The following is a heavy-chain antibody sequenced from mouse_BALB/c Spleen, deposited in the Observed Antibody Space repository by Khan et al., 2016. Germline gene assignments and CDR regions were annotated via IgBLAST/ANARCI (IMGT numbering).Heavy chain of an antibody. CDR2: ISYTGST. CDR3: ARSPTATRYFDV. CDR1: GYSITSDYA. D-gene: IGHD1-2*01. Sequence: EVQLQESGPGLVKPSQSLSLTCTVTGYSITSDYAWNWIRQFPGNKLEWMGYISYTGSTRYNPSLQSRISFTRDTSKNQFFLQLNSVTTEDTVTYYCARSPTATRYFDVWGAGTTVTVSS. V-gene: IGHV3-2*02. J-gene: IGHJ1*01.